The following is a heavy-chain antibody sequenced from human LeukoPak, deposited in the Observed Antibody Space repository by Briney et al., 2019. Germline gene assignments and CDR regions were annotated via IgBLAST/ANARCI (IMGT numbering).Heavy chain of an antibody. D-gene: IGHD2-15*01. CDR1: GFTFSSYS. V-gene: IGHV3-21*01. CDR3: ARARYCSGGSCYPTTYTFDY. Sequence: PGGSLRLSCAASGFTFSSYSMNWVRQAPGKGLEWVSSISSSSSYIYYADSVKGRFTISRDNAKNSLYLQMNSLRAEDTAVYYCARARYCSGGSCYPTTYTFDYWGQGTLVTVSS. J-gene: IGHJ4*02. CDR2: ISSSSSYI.